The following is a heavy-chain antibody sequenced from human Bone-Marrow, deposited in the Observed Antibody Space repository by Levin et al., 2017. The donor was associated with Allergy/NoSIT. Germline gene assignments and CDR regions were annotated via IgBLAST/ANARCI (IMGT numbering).Heavy chain of an antibody. Sequence: ASVKVSCKASGYTFTRHDLNWVREAPGQGPEWMGWMNPNSGQTGYAQKFKGRLTITRDTSIATAYMELNSLTSEDTAVYYCARGRVYYGEGLDVWGQGTTVSVSS. V-gene: IGHV1-8*01. J-gene: IGHJ6*02. CDR2: MNPNSGQT. D-gene: IGHD3-3*01. CDR3: ARGRVYYGEGLDV. CDR1: GYTFTRHD.